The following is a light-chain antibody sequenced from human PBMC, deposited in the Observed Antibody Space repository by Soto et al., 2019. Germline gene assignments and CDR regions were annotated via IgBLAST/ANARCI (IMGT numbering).Light chain of an antibody. J-gene: IGLJ1*01. V-gene: IGLV1-40*01. Sequence: QSVLTQPPSVSGAPGQRVTISCTGSSSNIGAGYDVHWYQQLPGTAPKLLIYGNSNRPSGVPDRFSGSKSGTSASLAITGLQAEDEADYYCQSYDSSLSGDVFGTGIKLTV. CDR3: QSYDSSLSGDV. CDR1: SSNIGAGYD. CDR2: GNS.